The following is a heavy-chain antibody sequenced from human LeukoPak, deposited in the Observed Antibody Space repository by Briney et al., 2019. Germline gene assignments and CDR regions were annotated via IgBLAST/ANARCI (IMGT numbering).Heavy chain of an antibody. D-gene: IGHD2-8*01. CDR2: IYYSGST. V-gene: IGHV4-31*03. Sequence: SQTLSLTCTVSGGSISSGGYYWSWIRQHPGKGLEWIGYIYYSGSTYYNPSLKSRVTISVDTSKNRFSLKLSSVTAADTAVYYCARVGFGTIVQFDYWGQGTLVTVSS. CDR1: GGSISSGGYY. CDR3: ARVGFGTIVQFDY. J-gene: IGHJ4*02.